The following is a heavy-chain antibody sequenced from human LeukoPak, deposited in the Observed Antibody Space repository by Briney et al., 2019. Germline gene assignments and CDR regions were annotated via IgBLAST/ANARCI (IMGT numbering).Heavy chain of an antibody. D-gene: IGHD3-22*01. CDR3: ARLGVHSGYPVGFDY. V-gene: IGHV1-2*02. CDR2: INPNSGGT. CDR1: GYTFTGYY. Sequence: ASVKVSCKASGYTFTGYYMHWVRQAPGQGLEWMGWINPNSGGTNYAQKFQGRVTMTRDTSISTAYMELSRLRSDGTAVYYCARLGVHSGYPVGFDYWGQGTLVTVSS. J-gene: IGHJ4*02.